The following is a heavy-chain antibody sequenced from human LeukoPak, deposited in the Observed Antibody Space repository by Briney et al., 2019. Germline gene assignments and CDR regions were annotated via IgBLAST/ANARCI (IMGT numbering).Heavy chain of an antibody. J-gene: IGHJ3*02. D-gene: IGHD6-19*01. V-gene: IGHV6-1*01. CDR1: GDRVSSNSAA. CDR3: ARGAVAVRNAFDI. CDR2: TYYSSKWYN. Sequence: SQTLSLTCAISGDRVSSNSAAWNWIRQSPSIGLEWLGRTYYSSKWYNDYAASVKSRITINPDTSKNQFTLQLNSVTPEDTAVYYCARGAVAVRNAFDIWGQGTRVTVSS.